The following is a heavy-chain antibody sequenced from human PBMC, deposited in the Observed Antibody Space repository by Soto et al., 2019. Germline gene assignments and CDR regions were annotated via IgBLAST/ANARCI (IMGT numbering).Heavy chain of an antibody. Sequence: QVQLVESGGGVVQPGRSLRLSCAASGFTFNFYAMHWVRQAPGKGLEWVAVISYDGSDKYYADSVNGRFTISRDNSKNTLNLQMNSLRADDTAVYYCAKGLGELSPESYDYWCQGTLITVSS. V-gene: IGHV3-30*18. D-gene: IGHD3-16*02. CDR1: GFTFNFYA. CDR3: AKGLGELSPESYDY. CDR2: ISYDGSDK. J-gene: IGHJ4*02.